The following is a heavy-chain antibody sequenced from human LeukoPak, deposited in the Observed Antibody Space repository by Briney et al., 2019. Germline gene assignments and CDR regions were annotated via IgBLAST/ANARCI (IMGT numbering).Heavy chain of an antibody. CDR3: ARRRPRNPLGY. CDR2: INHSGST. J-gene: IGHJ4*02. V-gene: IGHV4-34*01. CDR1: GGSFSGYY. D-gene: IGHD6-25*01. Sequence: SETLSLTCAVYGGSFSGYYWSWIRQPPGKGLEWIGEINHSGSTNYNPSLKSRVTISVDTSKNQFSLKLSSVTAADTAVYYCARRRPRNPLGYWGQGTLVTVSS.